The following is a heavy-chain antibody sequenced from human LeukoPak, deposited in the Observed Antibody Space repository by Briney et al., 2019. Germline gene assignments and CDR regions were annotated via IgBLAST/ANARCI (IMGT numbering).Heavy chain of an antibody. CDR1: GFTFRSYW. D-gene: IGHD3-16*01. Sequence: GGSLRLSCAASGFTFRSYWMSWVRQAPGKGLEWVANIKQDGSEKYYVDSVKGRFTISRDNAKNSLYLQMNSLRAEDTAVYYCARVGLGSYDFDYWGQGTLVTVSS. V-gene: IGHV3-7*01. CDR2: IKQDGSEK. CDR3: ARVGLGSYDFDY. J-gene: IGHJ4*02.